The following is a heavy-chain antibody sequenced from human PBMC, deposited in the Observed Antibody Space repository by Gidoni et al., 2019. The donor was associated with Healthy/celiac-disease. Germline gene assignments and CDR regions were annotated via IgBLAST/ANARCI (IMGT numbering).Heavy chain of an antibody. CDR3: AKRGREGMAFDI. CDR1: GFTFSSYA. V-gene: IGHV3-23*01. J-gene: IGHJ3*02. D-gene: IGHD1-26*01. CDR2: ISSSGGST. Sequence: EVQLSASGGGLVQPGGSLRLSSAASGFTFSSYARSWVRQAPGTGVEWVAAISSSGGSTCYADSVKGRFTISRDNSKNTLYLQMNSLRAEDTAVYYCAKRGREGMAFDIWGQGTMVTVSS.